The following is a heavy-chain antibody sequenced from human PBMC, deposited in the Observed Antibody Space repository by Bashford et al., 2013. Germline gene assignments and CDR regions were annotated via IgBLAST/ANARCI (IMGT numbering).Heavy chain of an antibody. Sequence: SVKVSCKASGGTFSSYAISWVRQAPGQGLEWMGGIIPIFGTANYAQKFQGRVTITADESTSTAYMELSSLRSEDTAVYYCASPLSGSGSYYTHFDYWGQGTLVTVSS. CDR2: IIPIFGTA. V-gene: IGHV1-69*13. CDR1: GGTFSSYA. CDR3: ASPLSGSGSYYTHFDY. J-gene: IGHJ4*02. D-gene: IGHD1-26*01.